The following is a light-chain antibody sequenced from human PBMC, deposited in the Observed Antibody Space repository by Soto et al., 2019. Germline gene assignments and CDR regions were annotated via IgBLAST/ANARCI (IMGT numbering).Light chain of an antibody. CDR2: GAS. J-gene: IGKJ4*01. CDR1: QSVSSSY. Sequence: EIGLTQSPGTLSLSPGERATLSCRASQSVSSSYLAWYQQKTGQAPRLLIYGASIRATGIPDRFSGSGSGTDFTLTISRLEPEDFAVYYCQQYGSSPLTFGGGTKVEIK. V-gene: IGKV3-20*01. CDR3: QQYGSSPLT.